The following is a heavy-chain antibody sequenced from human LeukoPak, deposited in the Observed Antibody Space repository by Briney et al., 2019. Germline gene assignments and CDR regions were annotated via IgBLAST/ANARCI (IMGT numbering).Heavy chain of an antibody. Sequence: SVKVSCKASGGIFSSYAISWVRQAPGQGLEWMGGIIPIFGTANYAQKFQGRVTITADESTSTAYMELSSLRSEDTAVYYCARVSRYSSSWYDYWGQGTLVTVSS. V-gene: IGHV1-69*13. CDR3: ARVSRYSSSWYDY. J-gene: IGHJ4*02. CDR2: IIPIFGTA. CDR1: GGIFSSYA. D-gene: IGHD6-13*01.